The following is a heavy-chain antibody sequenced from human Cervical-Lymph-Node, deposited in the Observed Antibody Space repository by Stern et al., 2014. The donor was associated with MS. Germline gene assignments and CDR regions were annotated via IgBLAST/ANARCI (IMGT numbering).Heavy chain of an antibody. J-gene: IGHJ6*02. V-gene: IGHV2-5*02. CDR1: GFSLTTDGVG. CDR3: VRYDSSGSYYPYYHGVDV. D-gene: IGHD3-22*01. CDR2: IYWDDDK. Sequence: QVTLRESGTSLVKPTQTLTLTCSFSGFSLTTDGVGVGWIRQHPGKALEWLAVIYWDDDKRYSPSLKSRLPISTDTSKNKVVLTMTNLDPVDTATYYCVRYDSSGSYYPYYHGVDVWGQGTTVTVSS.